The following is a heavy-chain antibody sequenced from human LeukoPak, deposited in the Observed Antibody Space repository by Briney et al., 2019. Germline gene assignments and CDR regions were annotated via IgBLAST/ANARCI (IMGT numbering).Heavy chain of an antibody. D-gene: IGHD3-10*01. CDR1: GGSISNGDHY. CDR3: ARMTDMVRGVITLYYFDY. J-gene: IGHJ4*02. Sequence: SETLSLTCTVSGGSISNGDHYWSWIRQHPGKGLEWIGHIYYSGSTNYNPSLKSRVTISVDTSKNQFSLKLSSVTAADTAVYYCARMTDMVRGVITLYYFDYWGQGTLVTVSS. CDR2: IYYSGST. V-gene: IGHV4-61*08.